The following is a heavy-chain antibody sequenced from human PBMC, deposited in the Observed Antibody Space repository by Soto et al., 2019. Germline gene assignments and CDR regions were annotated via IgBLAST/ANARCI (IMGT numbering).Heavy chain of an antibody. CDR2: IYPGDSET. CDR1: GYSFTTYW. Sequence: PGESLKISCKCSGYSFTTYWIGWVRQMPGKGLEWIGIIYPGDSETRYSPSFQGQVTISADKSISTANLQWSSLKASDTAMYYCARQLRGFCSSSSCLDYYYYGLDVWGQGTTVTVSS. D-gene: IGHD2-2*01. CDR3: ARQLRGFCSSSSCLDYYYYGLDV. V-gene: IGHV5-51*01. J-gene: IGHJ6*02.